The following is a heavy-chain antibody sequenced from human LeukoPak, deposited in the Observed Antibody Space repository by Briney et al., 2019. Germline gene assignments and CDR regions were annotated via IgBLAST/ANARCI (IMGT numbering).Heavy chain of an antibody. CDR2: IYYSGST. CDR1: GGSIRSSSHY. J-gene: IGHJ5*02. V-gene: IGHV4-39*07. D-gene: IGHD6-13*01. CDR3: ARAAEQLVRSWFDP. Sequence: SETLSLTCTVSGGSIRSSSHYWAWIRQSPGKGLEWIGSIYYSGSTYYNPSLKSRVTMSVDTSMNQFSLRVRFLTAADTAVYYCARAAEQLVRSWFDPWGQGTLVTISS.